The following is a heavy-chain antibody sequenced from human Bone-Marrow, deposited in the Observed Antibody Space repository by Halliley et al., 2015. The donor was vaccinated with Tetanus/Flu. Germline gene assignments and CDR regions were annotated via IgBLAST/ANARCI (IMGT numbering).Heavy chain of an antibody. CDR3: TRGVAMDV. J-gene: IGHJ6*02. V-gene: IGHV3-74*01. Sequence: PGQGLVWLSRIKSDGGVTTYADSVKGRVSISRDNARNILYLQMNSLRVDDTAVFYCTRGVAMDVWGRGTTVIVSS. CDR2: IKSDGGVT.